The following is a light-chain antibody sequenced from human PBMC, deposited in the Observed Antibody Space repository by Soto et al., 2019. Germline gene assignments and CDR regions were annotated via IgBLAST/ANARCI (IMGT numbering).Light chain of an antibody. CDR2: AAA. CDR3: QRANSFPRT. Sequence: IQMTQSPSSLSASVGDRVTITCRASQSISSYLNWYQQKPGKAPKLLIYAAATLASGVPARFSGIGSGTHFTLTISSMQPEDFGTYYCQRANSFPRTFGQRTKADI. J-gene: IGKJ1*01. CDR1: QSISSY. V-gene: IGKV1-39*01.